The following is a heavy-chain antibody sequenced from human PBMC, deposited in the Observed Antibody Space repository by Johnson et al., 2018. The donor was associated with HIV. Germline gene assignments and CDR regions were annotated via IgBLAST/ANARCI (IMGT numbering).Heavy chain of an antibody. Sequence: QVQLVESGGGLVQPGGSLRLSCATSGFTFSNYAMSWVRQAPGKGLEWVSYISSSGKSTNYADSVKGRFTISRDNAKNSLSLQMNSLRAEDTAIYYCAREEGSDILTRGDAFDIWGQGTMVAVSS. CDR1: GFTFSNYA. CDR2: ISSSGKST. D-gene: IGHD3-9*01. CDR3: AREEGSDILTRGDAFDI. J-gene: IGHJ3*02. V-gene: IGHV3-11*04.